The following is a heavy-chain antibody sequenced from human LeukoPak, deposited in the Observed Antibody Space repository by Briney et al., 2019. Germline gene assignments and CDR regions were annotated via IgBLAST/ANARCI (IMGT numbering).Heavy chain of an antibody. CDR2: ISYDGSNK. D-gene: IGHD6-13*01. Sequence: GRSLRLSCAASGFTFSSYGMHWVRQAPGKGLEWVAVISYDGSNKYYADSVKGRFTISRDNSKNMLYLQMNSLRADDTAIYYCAKYRQHLDYWGQGTLVTVSS. CDR1: GFTFSSYG. CDR3: AKYRQHLDY. V-gene: IGHV3-30*18. J-gene: IGHJ4*02.